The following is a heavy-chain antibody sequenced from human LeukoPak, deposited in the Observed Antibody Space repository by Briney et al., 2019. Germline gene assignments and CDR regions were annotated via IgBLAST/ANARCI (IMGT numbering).Heavy chain of an antibody. CDR3: ATDVGAD. J-gene: IGHJ4*02. CDR2: IKEDGSEK. Sequence: GGSLRLSCAASGFTFSSPWMTWVRQTPGKGLEWVANIKEDGSEKYYVDSVKGRFTISRDNAKNSLYLQMNSLRAEDTALYYCATDVGADWGQGTLVTVSS. V-gene: IGHV3-7*01. CDR1: GFTFSSPW.